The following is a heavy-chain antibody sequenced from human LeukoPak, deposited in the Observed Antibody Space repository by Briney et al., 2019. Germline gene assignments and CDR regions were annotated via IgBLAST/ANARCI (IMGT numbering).Heavy chain of an antibody. V-gene: IGHV4-4*07. Sequence: KSSETLSLTCTVSGGSISSYYWSWIRPPAGKGLEWIGRIYTSGSTNYNPSLKSRVTMSVDTTKNQFSLKLSSVTAADTAVYYCARDDHGGWCGELIGEHYMDVWGKGTTVTVSS. J-gene: IGHJ6*03. CDR2: IYTSGST. CDR1: GGSISSYY. CDR3: ARDDHGGWCGELIGEHYMDV. D-gene: IGHD3-10*01.